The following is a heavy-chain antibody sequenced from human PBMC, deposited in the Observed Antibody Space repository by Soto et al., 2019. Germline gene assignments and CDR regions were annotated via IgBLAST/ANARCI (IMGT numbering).Heavy chain of an antibody. Sequence: ASETLSLTCTVSGGSFSPNYWSWIRQHPGKGLEWIGYIYYSGSTYYNPSLKSRVTISVGTSKNQFSLKLSSVTAADTAVYYCARGPGNPWGQGTLVTVSS. CDR1: GGSFSPNY. J-gene: IGHJ5*02. CDR3: ARGPGNP. CDR2: IYYSGST. V-gene: IGHV4-59*06.